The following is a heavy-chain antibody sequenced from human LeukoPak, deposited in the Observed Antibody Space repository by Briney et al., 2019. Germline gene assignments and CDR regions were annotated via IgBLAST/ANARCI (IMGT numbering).Heavy chain of an antibody. CDR2: IYYSGST. V-gene: IGHV4-59*01. Sequence: PSETLSLTCTVSGGSISSYYWSWVRQPPGKGLEWVGYIYYSGSTNYNPSLTRRVTISVDTSKNQFSVKLSSVTAADTAVYYCARVEGSDAFYIWGQRTMVTVSS. CDR3: ARVEGSDAFYI. J-gene: IGHJ3*02. CDR1: GGSISSYY.